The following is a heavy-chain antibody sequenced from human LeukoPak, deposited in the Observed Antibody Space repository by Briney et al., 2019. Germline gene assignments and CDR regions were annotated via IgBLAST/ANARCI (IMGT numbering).Heavy chain of an antibody. Sequence: GGSLRLSCAASGFTFSNYAMSWVRQAPGKGLEWVSAISGSGGSTYYADSVKGRFTISRDNSKNTLYLQMNSLRAEDTAVYYCARACIAARRAFDYWGQGTLVTVSS. J-gene: IGHJ4*02. D-gene: IGHD6-6*01. V-gene: IGHV3-23*01. CDR3: ARACIAARRAFDY. CDR2: ISGSGGST. CDR1: GFTFSNYA.